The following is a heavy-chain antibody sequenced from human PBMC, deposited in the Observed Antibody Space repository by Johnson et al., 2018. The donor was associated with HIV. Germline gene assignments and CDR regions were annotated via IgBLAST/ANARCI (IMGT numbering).Heavy chain of an antibody. Sequence: VQLVESGGGLVQPGGSLRLSCAASGFTFSSYDMHWVRQATGKGLEWVANINEDGSERYYVDSVKGRFTISRDNAKKFLYLQMTSLRAEDTAIYYCVRKGDAFDIWGQGTMATVSS. J-gene: IGHJ3*02. V-gene: IGHV3-7*05. CDR1: GFTFSSYD. CDR2: INEDGSER. CDR3: VRKGDAFDI.